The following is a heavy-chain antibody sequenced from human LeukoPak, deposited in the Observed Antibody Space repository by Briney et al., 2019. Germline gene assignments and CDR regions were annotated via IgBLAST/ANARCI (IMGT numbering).Heavy chain of an antibody. CDR1: GGSFSGYY. CDR2: INHSGST. J-gene: IGHJ3*02. D-gene: IGHD3-22*01. Sequence: SETLSLTCAVYGGSFSGYYWSWIRQPPGKGLEWIGEINHSGSTNYNPSLKSRVTISVDTSKNQFSLKLSSVTAADTAVYYCARERRPFSRIVVVIRTKGAFDIWGQGSMVTVSS. V-gene: IGHV4-34*01. CDR3: ARERRPFSRIVVVIRTKGAFDI.